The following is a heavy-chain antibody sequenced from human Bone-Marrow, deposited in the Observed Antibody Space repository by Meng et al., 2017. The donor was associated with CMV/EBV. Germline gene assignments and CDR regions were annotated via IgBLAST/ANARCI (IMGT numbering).Heavy chain of an antibody. CDR2: IIPIFGTA. D-gene: IGHD2-2*01. J-gene: IGHJ6*02. V-gene: IGHV1-69*05. CDR3: SRVVVVVPAALTNPRYYYYGMDV. Sequence: SVKVSCKASGGTFSSYAISWVRQAPGQGLEWMGGIIPIFGTANYAQKFQGRVTITTDESTSTAYMELSSLRCEDTAVYSCSRVVVVVPAALTNPRYYYYGMDVWGQGTTVTVSS. CDR1: GGTFSSYA.